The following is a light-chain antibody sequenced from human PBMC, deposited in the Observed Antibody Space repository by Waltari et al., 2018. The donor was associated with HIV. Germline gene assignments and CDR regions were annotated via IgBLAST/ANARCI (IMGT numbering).Light chain of an antibody. V-gene: IGLV3-1*01. CDR2: QDT. CDR1: NLQHKY. Sequence: SYDLTQPPSVSVSSGQTATVTCSGLNLQHKYVSWYQQRSGQSPVLVIYQDTKRPPGIPVRFFGSTSENTATLTINETQPLDEAHYSCQAWDSGTIVFGGGTRLTVL. CDR3: QAWDSGTIV. J-gene: IGLJ3*02.